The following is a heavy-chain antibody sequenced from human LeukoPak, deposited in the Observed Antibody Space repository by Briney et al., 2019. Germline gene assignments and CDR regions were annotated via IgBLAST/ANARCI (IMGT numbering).Heavy chain of an antibody. CDR1: GFSFSCHS. J-gene: IGHJ6*02. CDR3: ARDGRQLAPYTMDV. Sequence: GGSLRLSCAASGFSFSCHSMHWVRQAPGKGLEWVSYICHVGSNIYYTDSVNGRFTISRDKSEKSLYLQMNRLRAEDAAAYYCARDGRQLAPYTMDVWGQGTTVTVSS. D-gene: IGHD6-13*01. V-gene: IGHV3-33*01. CDR2: ICHVGSNI.